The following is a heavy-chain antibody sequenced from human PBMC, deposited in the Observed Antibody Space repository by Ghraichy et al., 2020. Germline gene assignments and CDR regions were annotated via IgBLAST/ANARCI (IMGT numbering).Heavy chain of an antibody. D-gene: IGHD1-26*01. Sequence: GGSLRLSCAASGFTFSSYGMHWVRQAPGKGLEWVAVISYDGSNKYYADSVKGRFTISRDNSKNTLYLQMNSLRAEDTAVYYCAKVVGAREDYWGQGTLVTVSS. CDR3: AKVVGAREDY. J-gene: IGHJ4*02. CDR1: GFTFSSYG. V-gene: IGHV3-30*18. CDR2: ISYDGSNK.